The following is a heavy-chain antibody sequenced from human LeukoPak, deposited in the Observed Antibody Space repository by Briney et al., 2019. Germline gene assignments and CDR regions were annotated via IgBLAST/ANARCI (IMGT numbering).Heavy chain of an antibody. CDR2: INHSGST. CDR3: ARGSSWSNADGMDV. D-gene: IGHD6-13*01. V-gene: IGHV4-34*01. J-gene: IGHJ6*02. Sequence: SETLSLTCAVYGGSFSGYYWSWIRQPPGKGLEWIGEINHSGSTNYNPSLKSRVTISVDTSKNQFSLELSSVTAADTAVYYCARGSSWSNADGMDVWGQGTTVTVSS. CDR1: GGSFSGYY.